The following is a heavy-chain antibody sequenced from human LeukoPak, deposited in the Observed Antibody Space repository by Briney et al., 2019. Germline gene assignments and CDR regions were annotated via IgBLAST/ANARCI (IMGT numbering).Heavy chain of an antibody. V-gene: IGHV4-38-2*02. Sequence: SETLSLTCPVSGYSISSGYYWGWIRQPPGKGLEWIGSIYHSGSTYYNPSLKSRVTIFVDTSKDQFSLKLNSVTAADTAVYYCARGTPLEAWGQGTLVTVSS. CDR1: GYSISSGYY. CDR2: IYHSGST. J-gene: IGHJ5*02. CDR3: ARGTPLEA.